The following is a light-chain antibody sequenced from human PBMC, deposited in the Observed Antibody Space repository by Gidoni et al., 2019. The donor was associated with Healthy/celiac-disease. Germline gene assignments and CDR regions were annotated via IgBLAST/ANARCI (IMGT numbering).Light chain of an antibody. Sequence: DIQMTQSPSTLSASVGDRVTITCRASQRISSWLAWYQQKQGKAPKLLIYKASSLESGVPSRFSGSGSGTEFTLTISSLQPDDFATYYCQQYNSYSTFGQGTKLEIK. V-gene: IGKV1-5*03. CDR3: QQYNSYST. CDR1: QRISSW. J-gene: IGKJ2*02. CDR2: KAS.